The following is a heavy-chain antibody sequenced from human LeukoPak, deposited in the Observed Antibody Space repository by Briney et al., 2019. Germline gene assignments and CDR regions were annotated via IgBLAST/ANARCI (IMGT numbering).Heavy chain of an antibody. CDR1: GYTFTSYG. Sequence: ASVKVSCKASGYTFTSYGISWVRQAPGQGLEWLGWISTYNGNTHYAQKLQGRVTMTTDTSTTTAYMELRSLRSDDTAVYYCARDRLVRGVLDAFDIWGQGTMVTVSS. J-gene: IGHJ3*02. CDR2: ISTYNGNT. V-gene: IGHV1-18*01. D-gene: IGHD3-10*01. CDR3: ARDRLVRGVLDAFDI.